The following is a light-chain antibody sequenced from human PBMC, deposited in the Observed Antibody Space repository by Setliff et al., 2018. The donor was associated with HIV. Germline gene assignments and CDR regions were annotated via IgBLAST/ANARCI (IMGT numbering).Light chain of an antibody. CDR3: SSYTTSITVV. CDR2: EVS. Sequence: QSALTQPPYVSGAPGQSVTISCTGSTSDIGHYNCVSWYQQPPGAAPKLIMYEVSHRPSGVPDRFSGSKSGSTASLTISGLQPEDEADYYCSSYTTSITVVFGTGTKVTVL. J-gene: IGLJ1*01. V-gene: IGLV2-18*02. CDR1: TSDIGHYNC.